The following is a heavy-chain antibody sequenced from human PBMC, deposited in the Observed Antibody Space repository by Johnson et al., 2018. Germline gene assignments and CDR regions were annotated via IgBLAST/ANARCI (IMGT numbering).Heavy chain of an antibody. CDR3: ARDGRSWTHNAEYLQH. CDR1: GFTFSDYY. V-gene: IGHV3-11*01. Sequence: QVQLVQSGGGLVKPGGSLRLSCAASGFTFSDYYMSWIRQAPGKGLEWVSYISSSGRTVYYADSVKGRFPISRDNAKNSLYLQMNSLRAEDTAVYYWARDGRSWTHNAEYLQHWGQGTPVTVSS. CDR2: ISSSGRTV. D-gene: IGHD3-10*01. J-gene: IGHJ1*01.